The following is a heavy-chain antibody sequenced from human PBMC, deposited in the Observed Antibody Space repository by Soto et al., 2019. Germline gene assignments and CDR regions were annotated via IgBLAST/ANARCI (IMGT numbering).Heavy chain of an antibody. CDR2: IDYNGVT. D-gene: IGHD2-15*01. J-gene: IGHJ4*02. Sequence: SETLSLTCTVSGGSVSSGRFYWSWIRQPPGKGLEWIGDIDYNGVTYSNPSLKSRVTISRDTSKNQFSLKLTSVTAADTALYYCGKVLVGATGHTDSDSWGPGTLVTVSS. CDR3: GKVLVGATGHTDSDS. V-gene: IGHV4-61*01. CDR1: GGSVSSGRFY.